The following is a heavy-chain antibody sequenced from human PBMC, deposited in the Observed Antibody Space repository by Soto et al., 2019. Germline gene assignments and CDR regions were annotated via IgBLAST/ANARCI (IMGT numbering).Heavy chain of an antibody. CDR3: ARDSRWLPRGPNNWLDL. V-gene: IGHV4-30-4*01. J-gene: IGHJ5*02. D-gene: IGHD5-12*01. CDR1: GGSINSGDYY. CDR2: IYYDGNS. Sequence: SETLSLTCTVSGGSINSGDYYWTWVRQPPGKGLEWIGYIYYDGNSQHNPSLKSRVTMSIDTSKNQFSLNLSSVTAADTAVYYCARDSRWLPRGPNNWLDLWGQGTQVTFSS.